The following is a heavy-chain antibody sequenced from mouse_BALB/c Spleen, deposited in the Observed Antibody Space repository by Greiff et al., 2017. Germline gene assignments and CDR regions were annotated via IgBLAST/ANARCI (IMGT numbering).Heavy chain of an antibody. V-gene: IGHV14-1*02. D-gene: IGHD1-2*01. J-gene: IGHJ2*01. CDR1: GFNIKDYY. CDR3: AQIHYYGYENFDY. Sequence: VQLKQSGAELVRPGALVKLSCKASGFNIKDYYMHWVKQRPEQGLEWIGWIDPENGNTIYDSKFQGKASITADTSSNTAYLQLSSLTSEDTAVYYCAQIHYYGYENFDYGGQGTTLTVSS. CDR2: IDPENGNT.